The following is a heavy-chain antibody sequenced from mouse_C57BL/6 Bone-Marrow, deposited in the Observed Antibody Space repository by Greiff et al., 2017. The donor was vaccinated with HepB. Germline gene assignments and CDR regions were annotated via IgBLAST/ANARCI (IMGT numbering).Heavy chain of an antibody. CDR2: IWRGGST. J-gene: IGHJ4*01. D-gene: IGHD2-5*01. CDR1: GFSLTSYG. CDR3: AKNEVVTTYYYAMDY. V-gene: IGHV2-5*01. Sequence: QVQLKQSGPGLVQPSQSLSITCTVSGFSLTSYGVHWVRQSPGKGLEWLGVIWRGGSTDYNAAFMSRLSITMDNAKSQVFFKMNSLQADDTAIYYCAKNEVVTTYYYAMDYWGQGTSVTVSS.